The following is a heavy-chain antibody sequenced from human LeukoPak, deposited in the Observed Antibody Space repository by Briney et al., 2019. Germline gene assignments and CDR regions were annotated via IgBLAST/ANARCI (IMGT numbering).Heavy chain of an antibody. CDR2: IIPIFGTA. V-gene: IGHV1-69*13. CDR3: ARDLGSEQSPYDAFDI. CDR1: GGTFSSFA. D-gene: IGHD3-10*01. Sequence: SVKVSCKASGGTFSSFALTWVRQAPRQGLEWMGGIIPIFGTADYAQKFQGRVTITADESTSTAYMELSSLRSEDTAVYYCARDLGSEQSPYDAFDIWGQGTMVTVSS. J-gene: IGHJ3*02.